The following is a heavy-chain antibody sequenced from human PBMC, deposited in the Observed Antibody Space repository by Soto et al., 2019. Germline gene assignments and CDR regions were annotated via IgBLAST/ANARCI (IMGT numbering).Heavy chain of an antibody. CDR3: ATPGGRDFNAFDV. CDR1: GYTFTRNW. Sequence: GESLKISCKGSGYTFTRNWIGWVRQMPGKGLEWMGIIFPIDSATRYSPSSQGQVTISADNSISTAYLQWSSLKASDTAIYYCATPGGRDFNAFDVWGHGTMVTVSS. CDR2: IFPIDSAT. D-gene: IGHD2-21*02. V-gene: IGHV5-51*01. J-gene: IGHJ3*01.